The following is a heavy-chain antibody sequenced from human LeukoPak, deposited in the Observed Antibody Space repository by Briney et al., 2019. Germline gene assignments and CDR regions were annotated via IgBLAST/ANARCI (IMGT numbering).Heavy chain of an antibody. J-gene: IGHJ4*02. D-gene: IGHD6-13*01. CDR1: GFTFSSYA. V-gene: IGHV3-64*01. CDR2: ISSNGGST. Sequence: GGSLRRSCAASGFTFSSYAMHWVRQAPGKGLEYVSAISSNGGSTYYANSVKGRFTISRDNSKNTLYLQMGSLRAEDMAVYYCARDGGGIAAAYYFDYWGQGTLVTVSS. CDR3: ARDGGGIAAAYYFDY.